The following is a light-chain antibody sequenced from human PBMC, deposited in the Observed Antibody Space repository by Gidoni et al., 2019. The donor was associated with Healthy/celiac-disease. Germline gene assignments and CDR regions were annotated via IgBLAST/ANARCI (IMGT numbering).Light chain of an antibody. CDR1: QSISSY. CDR2: AAS. Sequence: DIQLTQSPSSLSASVGNRVTITCRASQSISSYLNWYQQTQGKAPKPLIYAASSLQSGVPSRFSGSGSGTDFTLTISSLPPEDFATYYCQQSYSTPRTFGQGTKVEIK. J-gene: IGKJ1*01. CDR3: QQSYSTPRT. V-gene: IGKV1-39*01.